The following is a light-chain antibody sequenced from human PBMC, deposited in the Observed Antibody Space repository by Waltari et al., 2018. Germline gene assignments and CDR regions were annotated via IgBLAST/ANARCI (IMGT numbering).Light chain of an antibody. CDR1: SSNIGNNY. CDR2: EMP. V-gene: IGLV1-51*02. CDR3: GTWDSSLSGAV. Sequence: QSVLTQPPSVSAAPGQRVTISCSGGSSNIGNNYVSWYRQFPGTAPKLLLYEMPERPSGSPGGLSGAKSGTAATLYITGLQAGDEADYYCGTWDSSLSGAVFGGGTHLTVL. J-gene: IGLJ7*01.